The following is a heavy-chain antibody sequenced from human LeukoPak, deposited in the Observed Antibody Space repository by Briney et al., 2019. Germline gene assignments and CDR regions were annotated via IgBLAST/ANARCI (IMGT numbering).Heavy chain of an antibody. CDR3: ATGLSIPAEGLPDY. D-gene: IGHD6-13*01. CDR1: GYTLTELS. CDR2: FDPEDGET. J-gene: IGHJ4*02. Sequence: GASVKVSCKVSGYTLTELSMNWVRQAPGEGLEWMGGFDPEDGETIYAQKFQGRVIMTEDTSIDTVYMELSSLRSEDTAVYYCATGLSIPAEGLPDYWGQGTLVTVSS. V-gene: IGHV1-24*01.